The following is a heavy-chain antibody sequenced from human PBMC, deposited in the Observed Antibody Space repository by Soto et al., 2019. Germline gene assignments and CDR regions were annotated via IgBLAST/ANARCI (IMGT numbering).Heavy chain of an antibody. CDR2: INYSGST. CDR3: VGCGGDCYSDAFDI. V-gene: IGHV4-34*01. CDR1: GGSFSGYY. D-gene: IGHD2-21*01. Sequence: PSETLSLTCAVYGGSFSGYYWSWIRQPPGKGLEWIGEINYSGSTNYNPSLKSRVTISVDTSKNQFSLKLSSVTAADTAVYYCVGCGGDCYSDAFDIWGQGTMVTVS. J-gene: IGHJ3*02.